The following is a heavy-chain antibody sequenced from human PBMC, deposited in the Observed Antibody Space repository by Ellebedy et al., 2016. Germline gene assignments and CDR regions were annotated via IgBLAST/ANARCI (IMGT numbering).Heavy chain of an antibody. D-gene: IGHD3-16*01. V-gene: IGHV4-59*01. CDR2: IYYSGSP. CDR1: GGSISSYY. J-gene: IGHJ6*02. Sequence: SETLSLTCTVSGGSISSYYWTWIRQPPGKGLEWIGYIYYSGSPMYNPSLNSRVTISVATSKNQFSLKLSSVTAADTAVYYCARVNTSSFSSYYYGMDVWGQGTTVTVSS. CDR3: ARVNTSSFSSYYYGMDV.